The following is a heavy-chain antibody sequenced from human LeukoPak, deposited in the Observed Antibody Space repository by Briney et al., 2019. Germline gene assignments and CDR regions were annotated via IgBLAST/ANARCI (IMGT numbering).Heavy chain of an antibody. J-gene: IGHJ6*02. V-gene: IGHV3-7*01. Sequence: GGSLRLSCAASGFTFSSYWMSWVRQAPGKGLEWVANIKQDGSEKYYVDSVKGRFTISRDNAKNSLYLQMNSLRAEDTVVYYCARSYDSSGYFSYYYYGMDVWGQGTTVTVSS. D-gene: IGHD3-22*01. CDR1: GFTFSSYW. CDR2: IKQDGSEK. CDR3: ARSYDSSGYFSYYYYGMDV.